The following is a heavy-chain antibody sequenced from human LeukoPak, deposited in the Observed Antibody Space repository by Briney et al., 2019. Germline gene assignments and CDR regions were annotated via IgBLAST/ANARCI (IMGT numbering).Heavy chain of an antibody. J-gene: IGHJ4*02. D-gene: IGHD1-26*01. V-gene: IGHV3-23*01. Sequence: GGSLRLSCAASGFTFNSYAMAWVRQAPEKGLEWVSSITDSGISTYYADSVKGRFTISRDNSKNTLYLQMNSLRAEDTAVYYCAKGLRGNYDYWGQGTPGTVSS. CDR3: AKGLRGNYDY. CDR2: ITDSGIST. CDR1: GFTFNSYA.